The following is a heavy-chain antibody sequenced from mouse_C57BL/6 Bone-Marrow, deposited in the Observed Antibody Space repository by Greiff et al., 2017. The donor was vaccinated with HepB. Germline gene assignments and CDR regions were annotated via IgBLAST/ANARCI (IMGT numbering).Heavy chain of an antibody. CDR3: ARNNLLYYGNPYYAMDY. V-gene: IGHV2-2*01. CDR2: IWSGGST. CDR1: GFSLTSYG. Sequence: QVQLQQSGPGLVQPSQSLSITCTVSGFSLTSYGVHWVRQSPGKGLEWLGVIWSGGSTDYNAAFISRLSISKDNSKSQVFFKMNSLQADDTAIYYCARNNLLYYGNPYYAMDYWGQGTSVTVSS. J-gene: IGHJ4*01. D-gene: IGHD2-1*01.